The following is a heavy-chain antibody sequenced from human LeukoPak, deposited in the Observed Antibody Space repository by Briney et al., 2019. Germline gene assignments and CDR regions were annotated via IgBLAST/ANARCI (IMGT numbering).Heavy chain of an antibody. CDR3: ARDCDTSGNYYGWFDP. CDR2: IKYDGTST. D-gene: IGHD3-22*01. J-gene: IGHJ5*02. CDR1: GFTFTTYW. Sequence: GGSLRLSCAASGFTFTTYWMHWVRHIPGKGLVWVSRIKYDGTSTTFADSVKGRFTISRDNAKNTLYLQMNSLRAEDTAVYYCARDCDTSGNYYGWFDPRGKGALVTVSS. V-gene: IGHV3-74*01.